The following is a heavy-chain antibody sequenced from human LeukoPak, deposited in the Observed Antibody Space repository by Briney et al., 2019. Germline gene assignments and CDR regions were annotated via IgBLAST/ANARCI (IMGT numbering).Heavy chain of an antibody. CDR3: ARDLNWRVSIWYFDL. Sequence: AASVNVSCKASGYTFTGYFMHWVRQAPGQGLEWMGWINPNTGDTNYAQTFQGRLTMSSDMSISTAYMELTRLTSEDTAVYFCARDLNWRVSIWYFDLWGRGTLVTVSS. D-gene: IGHD3-9*01. CDR1: GYTFTGYF. V-gene: IGHV1-2*02. J-gene: IGHJ2*01. CDR2: INPNTGDT.